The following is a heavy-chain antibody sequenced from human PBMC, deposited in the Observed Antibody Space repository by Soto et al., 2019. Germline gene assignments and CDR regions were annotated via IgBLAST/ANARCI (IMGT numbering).Heavy chain of an antibody. J-gene: IGHJ6*02. V-gene: IGHV1-69*01. Sequence: QVQLVQSGAEVKKPGSSVKVSCKASGGTFSSYAISWVRQAPGQGLEWMGGIIPIFGTANYAQKFHGRVTITADESTSTAYMELSSLRSEDTAVYYCARTYGGNSLGYYYGMDVWGQETTVTVSS. CDR2: IIPIFGTA. CDR1: GGTFSSYA. D-gene: IGHD4-17*01. CDR3: ARTYGGNSLGYYYGMDV.